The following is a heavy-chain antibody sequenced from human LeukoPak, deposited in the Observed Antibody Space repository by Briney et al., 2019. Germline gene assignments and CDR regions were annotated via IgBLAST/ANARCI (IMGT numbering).Heavy chain of an antibody. J-gene: IGHJ4*02. CDR3: ARHLSGVTGYTYGRGIDY. V-gene: IGHV3-30*03. CDR2: ISYDGSNT. Sequence: GGSLRLSCAASGFTFSNYGMHWVRQAPGKGLEWVAVISYDGSNTYYADSVKGRFTISRDSAKTSLYLQMISLRAEDTAVYYCARHLSGVTGYTYGRGIDYWGQGTLVTVSS. D-gene: IGHD5-18*01. CDR1: GFTFSNYG.